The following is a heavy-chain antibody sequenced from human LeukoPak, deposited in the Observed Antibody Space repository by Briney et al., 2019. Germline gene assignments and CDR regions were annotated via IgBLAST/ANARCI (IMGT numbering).Heavy chain of an antibody. Sequence: SETLSLTCTVSGGSISTSNYYRGWIRQPPGKGLEWIGNIFYSGSTYYGPSLKSRLTISLDTSRNQFSLKLSSVTAADTAVYYCARHKDYYYSYMDVWGKGTTVTISS. V-gene: IGHV4-39*01. CDR2: IFYSGST. CDR3: ARHKDYYYSYMDV. CDR1: GGSISTSNYY. J-gene: IGHJ6*03.